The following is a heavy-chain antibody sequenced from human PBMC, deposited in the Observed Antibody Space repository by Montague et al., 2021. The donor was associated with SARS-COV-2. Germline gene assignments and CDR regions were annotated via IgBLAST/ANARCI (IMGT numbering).Heavy chain of an antibody. V-gene: IGHV4-59*12. D-gene: IGHD3-3*01. J-gene: IGHJ6*02. Sequence: SETLSLTCTVSGGSISPYYWSWIRQSPGKGLECIGYTYYSGSTDYDPSLKSRVTISIDTSKNQLSLKLSSVTAADTAVYYCARWGEYYDSPYYYYAMDVWGQGTTVTVSS. CDR1: GGSISPYY. CDR2: TYYSGST. CDR3: ARWGEYYDSPYYYYAMDV.